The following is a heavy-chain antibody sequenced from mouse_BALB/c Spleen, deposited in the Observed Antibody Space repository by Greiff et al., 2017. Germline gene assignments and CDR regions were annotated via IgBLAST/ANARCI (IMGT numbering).Heavy chain of an antibody. Sequence: VQLQQSGAELVRPGTSVKISCKASGYTFTNYWLGWVKQRPGHGLEWIGDIYPGGGYTNYNEKFKGKATLTADTSSSTAYMQLSSLTSEDSAVYFCAKIPRGNYFDYWGQGTTLTVSS. J-gene: IGHJ2*01. CDR1: GYTFTNYW. CDR3: AKIPRGNYFDY. V-gene: IGHV1-63*02. CDR2: IYPGGGYT.